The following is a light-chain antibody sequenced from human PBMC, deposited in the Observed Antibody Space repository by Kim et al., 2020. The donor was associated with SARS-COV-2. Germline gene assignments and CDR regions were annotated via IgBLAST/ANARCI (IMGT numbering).Light chain of an antibody. CDR2: ESS. Sequence: DIQMTQSPSTLSASVGDRVTISCRASQSISSWLAWYQQKPGKAPNLLIYESSSLESGVPSRFSGSASGTEFTLTISSLQPDDFATYYCQQYNSYPLTFGGGTKVDIK. J-gene: IGKJ4*01. V-gene: IGKV1-5*03. CDR3: QQYNSYPLT. CDR1: QSISSW.